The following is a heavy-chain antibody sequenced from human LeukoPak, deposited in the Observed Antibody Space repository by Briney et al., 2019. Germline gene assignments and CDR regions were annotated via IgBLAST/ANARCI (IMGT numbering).Heavy chain of an antibody. Sequence: SQTLSLTCAVSGGPISSGGYSWSWIRQPPGKGLEWIGYIYHSGSTYYNPSLKSRVTISVDRSKNQFSLKLSSVTAADTAVYYCARAITDYGYCSGGSCYSFDYWGQGTLVTVSS. V-gene: IGHV4-30-2*01. J-gene: IGHJ4*02. CDR2: IYHSGST. D-gene: IGHD2-15*01. CDR1: GGPISSGGYS. CDR3: ARAITDYGYCSGGSCYSFDY.